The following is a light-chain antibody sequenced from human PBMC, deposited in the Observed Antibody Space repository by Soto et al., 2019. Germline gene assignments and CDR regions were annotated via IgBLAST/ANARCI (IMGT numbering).Light chain of an antibody. CDR3: QQAISLPWT. V-gene: IGKV1-12*01. CDR1: QAISSW. J-gene: IGKJ1*01. CDR2: SAS. Sequence: DIQMTQSPSSVSASVGDRVTINCRASQAISSWLAWYQQKPGRAPKLLIHSASSLESGVPSRFRGSGSGTDFTLTISSLQPEDFGTYYCQQAISLPWTFGQGTKVEIK.